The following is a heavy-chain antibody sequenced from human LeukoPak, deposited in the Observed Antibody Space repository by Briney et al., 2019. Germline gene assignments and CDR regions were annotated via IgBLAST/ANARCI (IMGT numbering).Heavy chain of an antibody. Sequence: GASVKVSCRASGYTFTGYYMHWVRQAPGQGLEWMGWINPSSGGTNYEQNFQGRVTMTGDMSISTAYMELSSLTSGDTAVYYCARGVNDGFPYYFDYWGQGTLVTVSS. J-gene: IGHJ4*02. V-gene: IGHV1-2*02. CDR1: GYTFTGYY. D-gene: IGHD3-10*01. CDR2: INPSSGGT. CDR3: ARGVNDGFPYYFDY.